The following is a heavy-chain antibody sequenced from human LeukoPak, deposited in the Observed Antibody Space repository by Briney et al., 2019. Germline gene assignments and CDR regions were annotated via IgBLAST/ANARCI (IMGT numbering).Heavy chain of an antibody. V-gene: IGHV1-18*01. J-gene: IGHJ4*02. D-gene: IGHD6-19*01. CDR1: GYTFTSYG. Sequence: ASVRVSCTASGYTFTSYGISWVRQAPGQGLEGMGWISAYNGNTNYAQKLQGRVTMTTDTSTSTAYMELRSLRSDDTAVYYCARDIAIAVAGDFDYWGQGTLVTVSS. CDR3: ARDIAIAVAGDFDY. CDR2: ISAYNGNT.